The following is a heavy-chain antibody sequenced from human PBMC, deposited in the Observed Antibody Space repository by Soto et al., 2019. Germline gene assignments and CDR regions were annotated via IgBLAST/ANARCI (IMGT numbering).Heavy chain of an antibody. CDR3: ARRHLSGSGLDV. J-gene: IGHJ6*02. D-gene: IGHD6-19*01. V-gene: IGHV5-51*01. CDR1: GYSFSNYW. CDR2: IFGDDSDT. Sequence: GSLKISCKGSGYSFSNYWIGWVRQMPGKGLEWMGIIFGDDSDTKYSPALQGQVTISADKSISTAYLQWNSLKASDTAIYYCARRHLSGSGLDVWGQGTTVTVSS.